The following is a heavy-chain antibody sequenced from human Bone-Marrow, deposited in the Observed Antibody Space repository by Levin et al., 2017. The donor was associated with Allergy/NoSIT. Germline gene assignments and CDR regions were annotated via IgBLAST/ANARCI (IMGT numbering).Heavy chain of an antibody. J-gene: IGHJ3*02. Sequence: GSLRLSCAASGFTVSSNYMSWVRQAPGKGLEWISFIYSDGFTYYADSVKGRFTISRDNSKNTVYLQMSRLGAEDTAVYFCARDYFGSGSSWVAFDIWGQGTEVTVSS. CDR1: GFTVSSNY. CDR2: IYSDGFT. CDR3: ARDYFGSGSSWVAFDI. V-gene: IGHV3-66*01. D-gene: IGHD3-10*01.